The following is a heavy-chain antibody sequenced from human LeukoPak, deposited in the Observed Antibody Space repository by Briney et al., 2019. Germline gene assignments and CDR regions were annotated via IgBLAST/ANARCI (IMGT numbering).Heavy chain of an antibody. CDR2: IYNSGST. Sequence: SETLSLTCTVSGGSISSYYWSWIRQPPGKGLEWIGYIYNSGSTNYNPSLKSRVSISVDTSKNQFSLKLSSVTAADTAVYYCARSAIDAFDIWGQGTMVTVSS. D-gene: IGHD6-25*01. V-gene: IGHV4-59*08. J-gene: IGHJ3*02. CDR1: GGSISSYY. CDR3: ARSAIDAFDI.